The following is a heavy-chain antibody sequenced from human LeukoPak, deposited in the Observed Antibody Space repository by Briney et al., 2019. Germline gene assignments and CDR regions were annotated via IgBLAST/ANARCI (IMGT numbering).Heavy chain of an antibody. CDR1: GGTFSSYA. D-gene: IGHD4-11*01. CDR3: ARVRLPYYYYGMDV. Sequence: SVKVSCKAAGGTFSSYAISWVRQAPGQGLEWMGGIIPIFGTANYAQKFQGRVTITADESTSTAYMELSSLRSEDTAVYYCARVRLPYYYYGMDVWGQGTTVTVSS. V-gene: IGHV1-69*01. CDR2: IIPIFGTA. J-gene: IGHJ6*02.